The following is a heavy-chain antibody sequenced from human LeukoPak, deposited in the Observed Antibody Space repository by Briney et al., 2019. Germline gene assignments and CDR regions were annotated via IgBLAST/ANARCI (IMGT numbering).Heavy chain of an antibody. CDR1: GYTFTSYA. V-gene: IGHV1-69*13. J-gene: IGHJ1*01. Sequence: ASVKVSCEASGYTFTSYAISWVRQAPGQGLEWMRGIIPIFGTANYAQKFQGRVTITADESTSTAYMELSSLRSEDTAVYYCARVVPAAEYFQHWGQGTLVTVSS. D-gene: IGHD2-2*01. CDR3: ARVVPAAEYFQH. CDR2: IIPIFGTA.